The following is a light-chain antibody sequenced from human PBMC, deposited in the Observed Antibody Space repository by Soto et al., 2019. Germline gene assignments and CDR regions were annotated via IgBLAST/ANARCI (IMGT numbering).Light chain of an antibody. CDR1: QTVSSH. J-gene: IGKJ5*01. V-gene: IGKV3-20*01. CDR2: GAS. Sequence: ENVLTQSPGNLSLSPGERATLSCRASQTVSSHLTWYQQRPGQAPRLLIYGASKRSTGIPDRFSGSGSGTDFTLTISRLEPEDFALYYCQQYGTSPITFGQGTRLEIK. CDR3: QQYGTSPIT.